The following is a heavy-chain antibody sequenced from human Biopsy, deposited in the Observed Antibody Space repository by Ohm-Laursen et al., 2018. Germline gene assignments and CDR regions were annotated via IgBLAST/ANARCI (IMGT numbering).Heavy chain of an antibody. CDR3: ARATNSTGWPYYYFYGMDV. CDR1: GGSISSDY. V-gene: IGHV4-59*07. J-gene: IGHJ6*02. CDR2: IYYSGRN. D-gene: IGHD2/OR15-2a*01. Sequence: SDTLSLTCAVSGGSISSDYWSWIRQTPGKGLVWIGYIYYSGRNNYNPSLKSRVTISVDTSKNQFSLRLNSVTAADTAVYYCARATNSTGWPYYYFYGMDVWGQGTTVTVSS.